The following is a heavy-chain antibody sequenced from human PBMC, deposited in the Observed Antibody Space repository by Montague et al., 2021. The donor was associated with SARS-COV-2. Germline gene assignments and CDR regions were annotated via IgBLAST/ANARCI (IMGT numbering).Heavy chain of an antibody. CDR1: GGSINYYY. CDR3: ARGDHPQSGSWYFFDT. J-gene: IGHJ4*02. D-gene: IGHD6-13*01. Sequence: SETLSLTCTVSGGSINYYYWHWLRQSASKGLEWICRIYSSCNANYSPSLKLRATMSVDTSQYQFSLTLNSLTAADTAAYYCARGDHPQSGSWYFFDTWGQGALVTVSS. CDR2: IYSSCNA. V-gene: IGHV4-4*07.